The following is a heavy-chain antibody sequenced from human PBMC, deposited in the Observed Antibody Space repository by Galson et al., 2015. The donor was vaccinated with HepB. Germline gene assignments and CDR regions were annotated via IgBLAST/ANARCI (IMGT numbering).Heavy chain of an antibody. CDR1: GFTFSSYD. CDR2: IGTAGDT. D-gene: IGHD6-19*01. J-gene: IGHJ1*01. V-gene: IGHV3-13*04. Sequence: SLRLYSAAYGFTFSSYDMHCVRQATGKGLEWVSAIGTAGDTYYPGSVKGRFTISRENAKNSLYLQMNSLRAADTAVYYCARGEYSSGWYSAEYFQHWGQGTLVTVSS. CDR3: ARGEYSSGWYSAEYFQH.